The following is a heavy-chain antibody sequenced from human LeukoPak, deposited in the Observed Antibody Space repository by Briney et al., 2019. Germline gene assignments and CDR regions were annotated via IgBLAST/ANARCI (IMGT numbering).Heavy chain of an antibody. CDR2: INPNSGGT. CDR3: ARVWVSHSSSWYYYYYMDV. J-gene: IGHJ6*03. Sequence: ASVKVSCKASGYTFTGYYMHWVRQAHGQGLEWMGWINPNSGGTNYAQKFQGRVTMTRDTSISTAYMELSRLRSDDTAVYYCARVWVSHSSSWYYYYYMDVWGKGTTVTVSS. CDR1: GYTFTGYY. D-gene: IGHD6-13*01. V-gene: IGHV1-2*02.